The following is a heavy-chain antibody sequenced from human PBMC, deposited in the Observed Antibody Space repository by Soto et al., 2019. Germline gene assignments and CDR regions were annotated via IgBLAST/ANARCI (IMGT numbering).Heavy chain of an antibody. J-gene: IGHJ4*02. CDR1: GGSISSCY. Sequence: SETMSLTCTVSGGSISSCYWRWIRQPPGKGLEWIGYIYYSGSTNYNPSLKSRVTISVDTSKNQFSLKLSSVTAADTSVYYCARARGARYFDYWGQGTLVTVS. V-gene: IGHV4-59*08. CDR3: ARARGARYFDY. CDR2: IYYSGST. D-gene: IGHD2-15*01.